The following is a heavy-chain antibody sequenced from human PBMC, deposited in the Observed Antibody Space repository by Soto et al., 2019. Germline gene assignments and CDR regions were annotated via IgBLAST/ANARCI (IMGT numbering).Heavy chain of an antibody. J-gene: IGHJ4*02. CDR1: GYTFTSYG. CDR2: ISAYNGNT. CDR3: ARDSGSSSSERTPAPGSYYFDY. V-gene: IGHV1-18*01. D-gene: IGHD6-6*01. Sequence: ASVKVSCKASGYTFTSYGISWVRQAPGQGLEWMGWISAYNGNTNYAQKLQGRVTITADESTSTAYMELSSLRSEDTAVYYCARDSGSSSSERTPAPGSYYFDYWGQGTLVTVSS.